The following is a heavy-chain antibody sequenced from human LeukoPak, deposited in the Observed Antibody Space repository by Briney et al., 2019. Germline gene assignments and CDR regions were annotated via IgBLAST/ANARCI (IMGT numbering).Heavy chain of an antibody. CDR2: ISAYNGNT. J-gene: IGHJ1*01. D-gene: IGHD6-13*01. Sequence: ASVKVSCKASGYTFTSYGISWVRQAPGQGLEWMGWISAYNGNTNFAQKLQGRVTMTTDSSTGTAYMELRSLRSDDTAVYYCARGAIAAAGTLGAEYFQHWGQGTQVTVSS. V-gene: IGHV1-18*01. CDR1: GYTFTSYG. CDR3: ARGAIAAAGTLGAEYFQH.